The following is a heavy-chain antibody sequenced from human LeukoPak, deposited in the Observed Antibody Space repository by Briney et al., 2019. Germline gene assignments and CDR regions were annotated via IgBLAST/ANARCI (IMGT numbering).Heavy chain of an antibody. Sequence: SETLSLTCTISGGSINSDLYYWAWIRQPAGQRLEWIGRIYTNGWTDYNPSLKRRATISVDTSKNQYSLKLSCVTAADTAFYYGSRGRGWNSFDPWGQGTLVTVSS. D-gene: IGHD6-19*01. CDR3: SRGRGWNSFDP. J-gene: IGHJ5*02. V-gene: IGHV4-61*02. CDR2: IYTNGWT. CDR1: GGSINSDLYY.